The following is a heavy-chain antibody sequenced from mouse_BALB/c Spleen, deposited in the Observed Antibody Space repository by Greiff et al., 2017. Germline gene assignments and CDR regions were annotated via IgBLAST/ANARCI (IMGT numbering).Heavy chain of an antibody. Sequence: QVHVKQSGPELVKPGASVKISCKASGYAFSSSWMNWVKQRPGQGLEWIGRIYPGDGDTNYNGKFKGKATLTADKSSSTAYMQLSSLTSVDSAVYFCARWGYYGSSYEDAWFAYWGQGTLVTVSA. CDR3: ARWGYYGSSYEDAWFAY. CDR1: GYAFSSSW. CDR2: IYPGDGDT. D-gene: IGHD1-1*01. V-gene: IGHV1-82*01. J-gene: IGHJ3*01.